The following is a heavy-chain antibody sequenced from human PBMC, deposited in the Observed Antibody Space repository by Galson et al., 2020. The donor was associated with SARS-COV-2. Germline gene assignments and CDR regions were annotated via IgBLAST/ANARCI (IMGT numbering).Heavy chain of an antibody. J-gene: IGHJ4*02. Sequence: ASVKVSCKASGYTFTSYAMNWVRQAPGQGLEWMGWINTNTGNPTYAQGFTGRFVFSLDTSVSTAYPQISSLKAEDAAVYYCARGTEIVLMVYAIVSLVGGYGGQGTRVTVSS. CDR3: ARGTEIVLMVYAIVSLVGGY. V-gene: IGHV7-4-1*02. CDR1: GYTFTSYA. D-gene: IGHD2-8*01. CDR2: INTNTGNP.